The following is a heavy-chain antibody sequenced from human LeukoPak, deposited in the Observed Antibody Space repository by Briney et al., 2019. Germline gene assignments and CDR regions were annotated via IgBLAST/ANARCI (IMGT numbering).Heavy chain of an antibody. CDR1: GFTFSNYY. CDR3: ARDVLSDSGFLRNALDC. V-gene: IGHV1-46*01. Sequence: ASVKVSCKASGFTFSNYYVHWVRQAPGQGPEWMGIINPNSGSTSYAQKLQGRVTMTSDTSTSTVYMGLSSLRSEDTAVYYCARDVLSDSGFLRNALDCWGQGTLVTVSS. J-gene: IGHJ4*02. D-gene: IGHD5-12*01. CDR2: INPNSGST.